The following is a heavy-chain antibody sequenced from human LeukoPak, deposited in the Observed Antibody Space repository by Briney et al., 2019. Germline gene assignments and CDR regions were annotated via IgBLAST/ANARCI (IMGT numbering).Heavy chain of an antibody. CDR1: RYTITAYY. CDR3: AREDSSGWHIDY. J-gene: IGHJ4*01. V-gene: IGHV1-2*04. D-gene: IGHD6-19*01. CDR2: MNPNSGGA. Sequence: GASVKFSCKPSRYTITAYYMHWVRQAPGQGLERWGWMNPNSGGANYAQKFQGWVTMTRDTSISTAYMQLTRLRTDDTAVYYCAREDSSGWHIDYWGQGTLVTVSS.